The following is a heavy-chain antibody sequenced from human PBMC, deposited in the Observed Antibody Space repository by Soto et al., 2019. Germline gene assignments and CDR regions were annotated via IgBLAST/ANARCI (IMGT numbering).Heavy chain of an antibody. J-gene: IGHJ4*02. V-gene: IGHV1-2*04. CDR1: GYTFTGYY. Sequence: ASVKVSCKASGYTFTGYYMHWVRQAPGQGLEWMGWINPNSGGTNYAQKFQGWVTMTRDTSISTAYMELGRLRSDDTAVYYCARDPDYGDYVSFDYWGQGTLVTVSS. CDR3: ARDPDYGDYVSFDY. CDR2: INPNSGGT. D-gene: IGHD4-17*01.